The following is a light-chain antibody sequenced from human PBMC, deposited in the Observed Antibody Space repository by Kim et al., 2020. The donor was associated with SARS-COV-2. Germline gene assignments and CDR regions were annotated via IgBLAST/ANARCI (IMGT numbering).Light chain of an antibody. Sequence: GHPITISCTGTSSDIGAYNYVSWYQQHPGKAPRLLIYDVSERPSGVSNRFSASKSGNTASLTISGLQAEDEADYYCSSYRSTNLGVFGGGTTLTVL. CDR3: SSYRSTNLGV. CDR2: DVS. V-gene: IGLV2-14*03. J-gene: IGLJ2*01. CDR1: SSDIGAYNY.